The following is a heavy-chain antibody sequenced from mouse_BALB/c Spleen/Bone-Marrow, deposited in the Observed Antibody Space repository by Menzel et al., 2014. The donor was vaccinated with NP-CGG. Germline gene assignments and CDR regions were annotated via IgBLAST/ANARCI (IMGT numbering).Heavy chain of an antibody. D-gene: IGHD1-1*01. CDR3: ARAVDGMDY. V-gene: IGHV1S135*01. CDR2: IDPYYGGT. CDR1: GYSFTGYN. Sequence: VQLKESGPELEKPGASVTISCTASGYSFTGYNMNWVKQSNGKSLEWIGNIDPYYGGTSYNQKFKGKATLTVDKSSSTAFVQLKSLTSEDSAVYYCARAVDGMDYWGQGTPVTVSA. J-gene: IGHJ4*01.